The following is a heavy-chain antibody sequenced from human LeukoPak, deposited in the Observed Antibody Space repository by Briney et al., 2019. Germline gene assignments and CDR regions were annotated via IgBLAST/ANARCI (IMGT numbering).Heavy chain of an antibody. Sequence: PGGSLRLSCAASGFTFSSYAMSWVRQAPEKGLEWVSAISGSGGSTYYADSVKGRFTISRDNSKNTLYLQMNSLRAEDTAVYYCAKGQYQLPRGWFDPWGQGTLVTVSS. CDR1: GFTFSSYA. CDR3: AKGQYQLPRGWFDP. J-gene: IGHJ5*02. D-gene: IGHD2-2*01. CDR2: ISGSGGST. V-gene: IGHV3-23*01.